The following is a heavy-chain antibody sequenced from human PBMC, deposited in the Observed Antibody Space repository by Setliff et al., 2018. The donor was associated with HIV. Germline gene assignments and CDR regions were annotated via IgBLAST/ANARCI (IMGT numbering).Heavy chain of an antibody. Sequence: PGESLKISCKGSGYSFTSYWISWVRQMPGKGLEWMGRIDPSDSYTNYSPSFQGHVTISADKSISTAYLQWSSLKASDTAMYYCARVQNYDRSGYEPGHDAFDIWGQGTMVTVSS. V-gene: IGHV5-10-1*01. CDR3: ARVQNYDRSGYEPGHDAFDI. CDR1: GYSFTSYW. CDR2: IDPSDSYT. D-gene: IGHD3-22*01. J-gene: IGHJ3*02.